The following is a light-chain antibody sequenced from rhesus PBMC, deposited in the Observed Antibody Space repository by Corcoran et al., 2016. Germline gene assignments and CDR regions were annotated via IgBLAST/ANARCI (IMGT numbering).Light chain of an antibody. CDR3: QHYYSTPPYIYS. CDR2: EAS. V-gene: IGKV1-25*01. CDR1: QGITHD. Sequence: DIQMTQSPSSLSASVGDRVTITCRASQGITHDLAWYQQKPGETPNLLIYEASSLQSGIHSRFSGSGSGTDFTLTISSLKPEDFATYYCQHYYSTPPYIYSFGQGTKVEIK. J-gene: IGKJ2*01.